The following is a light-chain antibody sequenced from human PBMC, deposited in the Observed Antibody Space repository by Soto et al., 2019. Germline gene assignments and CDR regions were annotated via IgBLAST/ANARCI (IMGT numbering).Light chain of an antibody. CDR3: QHYNNWPPLT. Sequence: EIVMTQSPDTLSVSPGERATLSCRASQSVSSNLAWYQQKPGQAPRLLIYGASTRATGIPARFSGSGSGTEFTLTISSLQSEDFAVYSCQHYNNWPPLTFGGGTKVEIK. CDR1: QSVSSN. J-gene: IGKJ4*01. V-gene: IGKV3-15*01. CDR2: GAS.